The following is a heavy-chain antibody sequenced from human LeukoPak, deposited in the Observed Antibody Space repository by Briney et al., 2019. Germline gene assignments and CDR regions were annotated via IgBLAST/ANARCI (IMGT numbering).Heavy chain of an antibody. CDR1: GYTFTSYD. CDR2: MNPNSGNT. Sequence: GASVKVSCKASGYTFTSYDINWVRQATGQGLEWMGWMNPNSGNTGYAQKFQGRVTITRNTSISTAYMELSSLRSEDTAVYYCARDQDSSSSMPFDYWGQGTLVTVSS. V-gene: IGHV1-8*03. D-gene: IGHD6-6*01. J-gene: IGHJ4*02. CDR3: ARDQDSSSSMPFDY.